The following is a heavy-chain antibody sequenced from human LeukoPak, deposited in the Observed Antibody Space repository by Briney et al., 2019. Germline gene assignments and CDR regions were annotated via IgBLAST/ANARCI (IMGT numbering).Heavy chain of an antibody. D-gene: IGHD3-10*01. CDR1: GYSISSGYY. CDR2: IYHSGST. J-gene: IGHJ4*02. CDR3: ARAHYYGSGSHYFFDY. V-gene: IGHV4-38-2*02. Sequence: SETLSLTCTVSGYSISSGYYWGWIRQPPGKGLEWIGSIYHSGSTYYNPSLKSRVTISVDTSKNQFSLKLSSVTAADTAVYYCARAHYYGSGSHYFFDYWGQGTLVPVSS.